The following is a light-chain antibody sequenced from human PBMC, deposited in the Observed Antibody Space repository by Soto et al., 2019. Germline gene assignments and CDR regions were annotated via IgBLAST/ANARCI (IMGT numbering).Light chain of an antibody. CDR2: ETS. Sequence: EIVLTQSPATLSLSPCEGATLSSSASESVAGYLAWYQQKPGLPPRLLIYETSNRVIGIPARFSGSGSGTDFTLTISSLEPEDFGVYYCQQRWHWPSNTFGQGTRLEIK. CDR1: ESVAGY. J-gene: IGKJ5*01. V-gene: IGKV3-11*01. CDR3: QQRWHWPSNT.